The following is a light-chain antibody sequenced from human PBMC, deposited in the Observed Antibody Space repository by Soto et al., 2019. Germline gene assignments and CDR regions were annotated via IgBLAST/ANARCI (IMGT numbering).Light chain of an antibody. Sequence: DIQMTQSPPFLSASVGDIVTITCRASQSISSSLAWYQQRPGKAPKLLIYDASSLESGVPSRFSGSGSGTEFTLTINSLQPDDFATYYCQQYNSYWTFGQGTKV. CDR2: DAS. V-gene: IGKV1-5*01. CDR1: QSISSS. J-gene: IGKJ1*01. CDR3: QQYNSYWT.